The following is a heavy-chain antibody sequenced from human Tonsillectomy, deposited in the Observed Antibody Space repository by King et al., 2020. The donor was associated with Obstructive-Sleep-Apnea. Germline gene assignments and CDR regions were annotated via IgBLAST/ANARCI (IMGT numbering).Heavy chain of an antibody. CDR2: IDWDDDK. CDR3: ARMGDGYNYEDYFDY. J-gene: IGHJ4*02. Sequence: VTLKESGPALVKPTQTLTLTCTFSGFSLSTSGMCVSWIRQPPGKALEWLARIDWDDDKYYSTSLKTRLTISKDTSKNQVVLTMTNMDPVDTATYYCARMGDGYNYEDYFDYWGQGTLVTVSS. CDR1: GFSLSTSGMC. D-gene: IGHD5-24*01. V-gene: IGHV2-70*11.